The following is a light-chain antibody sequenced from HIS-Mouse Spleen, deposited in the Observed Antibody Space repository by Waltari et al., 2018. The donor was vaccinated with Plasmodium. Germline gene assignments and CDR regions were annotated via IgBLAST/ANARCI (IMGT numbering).Light chain of an antibody. V-gene: IGLV3-10*01. CDR3: YSTDSSGNHRV. CDR1: QLGDNS. Sequence: SYELTQPPSVSVSPGQTASITCSGDQLGDNSASWYQQKPGQSPVLVIYQDSKRPSGIPERFSGSSSGTMATLTISGAQVEDEADYYCYSTDSSGNHRVFGGGTKLTVL. CDR2: QDS. J-gene: IGLJ3*02.